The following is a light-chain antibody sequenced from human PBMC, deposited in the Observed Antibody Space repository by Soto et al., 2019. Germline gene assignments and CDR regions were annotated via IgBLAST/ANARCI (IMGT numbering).Light chain of an antibody. J-gene: IGKJ1*01. V-gene: IGKV3-15*01. CDR1: QSVSSN. CDR2: GAS. Sequence: EILIAQSPATLSVSPGERATLSCRASQSVSSNLAWYQQKTGQAPRLLIYGASTRDTGIPARFSGSGSGTEFTLTISSLQSEDFEVYYCQQYNNWPRTFGQGTKVDIK. CDR3: QQYNNWPRT.